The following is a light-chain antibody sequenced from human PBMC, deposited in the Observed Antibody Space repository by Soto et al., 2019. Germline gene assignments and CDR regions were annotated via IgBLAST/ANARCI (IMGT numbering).Light chain of an antibody. J-gene: IGKJ1*01. CDR3: QQYNSYSWT. CDR1: QSISSW. V-gene: IGKV1-5*03. Sequence: DIQMTQSPSTLSASVGGRVTITCRASQSISSWLAWYQQKPGKAPKLLIYKASSLESGVPSRFSGSGSGTEFTLTISSLQPDDFATYYCQQYNSYSWTVGQGTKVDIK. CDR2: KAS.